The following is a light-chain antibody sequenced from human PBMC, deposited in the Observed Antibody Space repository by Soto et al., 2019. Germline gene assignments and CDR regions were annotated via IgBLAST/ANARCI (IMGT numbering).Light chain of an antibody. CDR2: DNG. Sequence: SYELSQPPSVSVAPGQTATITCGGMSIGSKSVHWYQQKPGQAPVLVVYDNGDRPSGIPERFSGSNSENTATLTISRVEAGDEADYYCQVWDSSSDHVVIGGGTQLTV. CDR1: SIGSKS. CDR3: QVWDSSSDHVV. J-gene: IGLJ2*01. V-gene: IGLV3-21*02.